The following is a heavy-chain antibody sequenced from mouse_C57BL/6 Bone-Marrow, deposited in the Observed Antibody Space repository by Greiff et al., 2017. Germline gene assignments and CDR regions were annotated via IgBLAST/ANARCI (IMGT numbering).Heavy chain of an antibody. V-gene: IGHV5-6*02. J-gene: IGHJ4*01. CDR2: ISSGGSYT. CDR1: GFTFSSYG. CDR3: ARQKGAMDY. Sequence: DVKLVESRGDLVKPGGSLKLSCAASGFTFSSYGMSWVRQTPDKRLEWVATISSGGSYTYYPDSVKGRFTISRDNAKNTLYLQMSSLKSEDTAMYYCARQKGAMDYWGQGTSVTVSS.